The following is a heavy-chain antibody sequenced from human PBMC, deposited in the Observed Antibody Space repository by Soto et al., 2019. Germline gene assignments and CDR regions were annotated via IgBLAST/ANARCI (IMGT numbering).Heavy chain of an antibody. CDR3: AKVIVVVPAAPHFYGMDV. Sequence: GGSLRLSCAASGFTFSSYAMSWVRQAPGKGLEWVSAISGSGGSTYYADSVKGRFTISRDNSKNTLYLQMNSLRAEDTAVYYCAKVIVVVPAAPHFYGMDVWGQGTTVTVSS. D-gene: IGHD2-2*01. CDR1: GFTFSSYA. CDR2: ISGSGGST. J-gene: IGHJ6*02. V-gene: IGHV3-23*01.